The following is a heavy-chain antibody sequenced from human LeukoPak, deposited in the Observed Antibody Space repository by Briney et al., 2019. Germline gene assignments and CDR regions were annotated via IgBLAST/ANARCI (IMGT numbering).Heavy chain of an antibody. D-gene: IGHD4-11*01. J-gene: IGHJ6*03. CDR3: AANKTVSSLHMDV. CDR2: ISIGGSGT. CDR1: GFTFSSDA. V-gene: IGHV3-23*01. Sequence: GGSLRLSCAGSGFTFSSDAMNWGRQAPGKGLEWVSGISIGGSGTYYADSVKGRFTISRDNSKNTLYLQMNSLRAEDTAVYYCAANKTVSSLHMDVWGKGTTVTVSS.